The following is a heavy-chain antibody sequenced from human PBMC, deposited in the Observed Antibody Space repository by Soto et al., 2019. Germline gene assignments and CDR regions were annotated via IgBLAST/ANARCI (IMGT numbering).Heavy chain of an antibody. CDR1: GGSISSGGYS. V-gene: IGHV4-30-2*01. Sequence: QLQLQESGSGLVKPSQTLSLTCAVSGGSISSGGYSWSWIRQPPGKGLEWIGYIYHSGSTYYNPSLTSRVTLSVDRPKNQFSLKLSSVTAADTAVYYCASAHGSGWGAFDIWGQGTMVTVSS. J-gene: IGHJ3*02. CDR3: ASAHGSGWGAFDI. CDR2: IYHSGST. D-gene: IGHD3-10*01.